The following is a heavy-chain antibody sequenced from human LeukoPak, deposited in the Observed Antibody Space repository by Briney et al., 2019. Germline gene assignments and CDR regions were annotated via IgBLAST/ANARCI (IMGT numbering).Heavy chain of an antibody. V-gene: IGHV3-7*04. D-gene: IGHD6-19*01. CDR1: GFIFSNYW. CDR2: IKQDGSKI. CDR3: ARTRSIAVAGRNWFDP. Sequence: AGSLRLSCAASGFIFSNYWMTWVRQTPGKGLEWVANIKQDGSKIYYVDSVKGRFTISRDNAKNSLYLQMNTLRAEDTAVYYCARTRSIAVAGRNWFDPWGQGTLVTVSS. J-gene: IGHJ5*02.